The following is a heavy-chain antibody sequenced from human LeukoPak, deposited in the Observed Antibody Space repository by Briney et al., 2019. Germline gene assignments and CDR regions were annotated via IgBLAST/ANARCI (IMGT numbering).Heavy chain of an antibody. J-gene: IGHJ4*02. CDR1: GYAFSMYSTYT. D-gene: IGHD3-9*01. Sequence: ASVKVSCKASGYAFSMYSTYTIHWVRQAPGQRPEWMGWINAGFGETRYRQKFQGRVTLSADTSANTVYMELSSLTSEDTAVYYCARDSDTTDWAWVYWGQGTLVTVSS. CDR3: ARDSDTTDWAWVY. V-gene: IGHV1-3*01. CDR2: INAGFGET.